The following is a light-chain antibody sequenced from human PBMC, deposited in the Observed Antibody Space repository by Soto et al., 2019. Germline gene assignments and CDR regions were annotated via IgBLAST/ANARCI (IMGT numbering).Light chain of an antibody. J-gene: IGKJ4*01. V-gene: IGKV3-15*01. Sequence: EIVMPQSPATLSVSPGETATLSCRASQSVAGNLAWYQQKPGQPPRLLIYGVSTRATGVPARFSGSGSETDFSLTISSLQIEDFALYYCQQSNNWPPLTFGGGTKVDIK. CDR1: QSVAGN. CDR3: QQSNNWPPLT. CDR2: GVS.